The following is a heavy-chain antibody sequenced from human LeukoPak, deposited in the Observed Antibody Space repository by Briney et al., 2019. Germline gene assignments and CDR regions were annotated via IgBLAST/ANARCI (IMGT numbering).Heavy chain of an antibody. Sequence: SETLSLTCTVSGGSISGYYWTWIRQPPGKGLEWIGNIYSSGSTNYNSSLKSRVTISIDTSKNQFSLKLSSVTAADTAVYYCARAISGYYNWFDPWGQGTLVTVSS. V-gene: IGHV4-59*12. CDR1: GGSISGYY. CDR3: ARAISGYYNWFDP. CDR2: IYSSGST. J-gene: IGHJ5*02. D-gene: IGHD3-22*01.